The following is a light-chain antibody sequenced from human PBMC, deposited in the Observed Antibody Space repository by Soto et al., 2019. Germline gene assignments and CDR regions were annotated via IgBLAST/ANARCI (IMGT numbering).Light chain of an antibody. V-gene: IGKV3-11*01. CDR3: KQRSNWPLT. Sequence: EIVLTQSPATLSLSPGERATLSCRASQSVSSYLAWYQQKPGQAPRLLIYDASNRATGIPARFSGSGSGTDFTLTISSLEPEDFAVYYCKQRSNWPLTFGQGTRLEI. J-gene: IGKJ5*01. CDR1: QSVSSY. CDR2: DAS.